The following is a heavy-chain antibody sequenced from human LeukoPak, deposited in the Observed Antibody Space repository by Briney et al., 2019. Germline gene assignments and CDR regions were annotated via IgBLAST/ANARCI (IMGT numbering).Heavy chain of an antibody. Sequence: ASVKVSCKGSGYNFAGYYIHWVRQAPGQGLEWMGRINPRDGETSFAQKFQGRVTMTRDMSTSTVYMELSSLRSEDTAVYYCARRLWERGYDYWGQGTLVTVSS. CDR1: GYNFAGYY. V-gene: IGHV1-46*01. CDR2: INPRDGET. CDR3: ARRLWERGYDY. J-gene: IGHJ4*02. D-gene: IGHD2-21*01.